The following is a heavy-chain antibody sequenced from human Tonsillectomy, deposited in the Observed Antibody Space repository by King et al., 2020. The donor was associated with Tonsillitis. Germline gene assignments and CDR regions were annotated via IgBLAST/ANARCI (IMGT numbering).Heavy chain of an antibody. D-gene: IGHD3-9*01. CDR2: IYSGGSST. CDR1: GFTFSSYA. Sequence: VQLVESGGGLVQPGGSLRLSCAASGFTFSSYAMSWVRQAPGKGLEWVSVIYSGGSSTYYADSVKGQFTISRNNSKNTLYLQMNSLRAEDTAVYYCAKSVPGYDFDYWGQGTLVTVSS. V-gene: IGHV3-23*03. CDR3: AKSVPGYDFDY. J-gene: IGHJ4*02.